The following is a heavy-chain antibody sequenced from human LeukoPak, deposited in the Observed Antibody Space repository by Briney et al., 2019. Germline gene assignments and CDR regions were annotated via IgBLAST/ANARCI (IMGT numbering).Heavy chain of an antibody. V-gene: IGHV3-33*01. CDR3: AIEFGGSGSYYNPDY. J-gene: IGHJ4*02. CDR2: IWYDGSNK. CDR1: GFTFSSYG. Sequence: GGSLRLSCAASGFTFSSYGMHWVRQAPGKGLEWVAVIWYDGSNKYYADSVKGRFTISRDNSKNTLYLQMNSLRAEDTAVYYCAIEFGGSGSYYNPDYWGQGTLVTVSS. D-gene: IGHD3-10*01.